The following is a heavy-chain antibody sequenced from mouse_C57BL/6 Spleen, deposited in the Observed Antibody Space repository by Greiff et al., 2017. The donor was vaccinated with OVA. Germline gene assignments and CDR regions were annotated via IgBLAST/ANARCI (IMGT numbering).Heavy chain of an antibody. Sequence: QVQLQQPGAELVKPGASVKLSCKASGYTFTSYWMQWVKQRPGQGLEWIGEIDPSGSYTNYNQKFKGKATLTVDTSSSTAYLQLSSLTSEDSAVYYCARGKRYFDGWGTGTTVTVSS. CDR1: GYTFTSYW. D-gene: IGHD2-1*01. V-gene: IGHV1-50*01. J-gene: IGHJ1*03. CDR2: IDPSGSYT. CDR3: ARGKRYFDG.